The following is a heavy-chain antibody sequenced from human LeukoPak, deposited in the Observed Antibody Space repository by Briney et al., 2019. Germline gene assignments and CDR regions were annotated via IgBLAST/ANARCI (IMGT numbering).Heavy chain of an antibody. CDR1: GFTFSSYA. Sequence: GGSLRLSCAASGFTFSSYAMHWVRQAPGKGLEWVAVISYDGSNKYYADSVKGRFTISRDNSKNTLYLQMNSLRAEDTAVYYCARGGSGSYWPWYYYYMDVWGKGTTVTVSS. D-gene: IGHD1-26*01. V-gene: IGHV3-30*04. CDR2: ISYDGSNK. CDR3: ARGGSGSYWPWYYYYMDV. J-gene: IGHJ6*03.